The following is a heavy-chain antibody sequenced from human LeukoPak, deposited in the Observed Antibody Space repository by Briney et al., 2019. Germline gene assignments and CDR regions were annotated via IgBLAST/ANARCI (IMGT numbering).Heavy chain of an antibody. CDR2: VHLDGRT. V-gene: IGHV4-4*02. Sequence: SETLSLTWAVSGGSVTSTNWWTWVRQPPGKGLEWIGEVHLDGRTNYNPSLKSRLTISVDLSENHISLKLTSVTAADTAVYYCAREGGFFRPLDYSGQGTLVTVSS. CDR1: GGSVTSTNW. CDR3: AREGGFFRPLDY. J-gene: IGHJ4*02. D-gene: IGHD3-3*01.